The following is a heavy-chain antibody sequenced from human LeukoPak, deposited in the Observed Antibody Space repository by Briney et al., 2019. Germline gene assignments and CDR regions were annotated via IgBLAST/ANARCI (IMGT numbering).Heavy chain of an antibody. CDR1: GYSISSGYH. Sequence: SETLSLTCTVSGYSISSGYHWGWIRQPPGKGLEWIGSIYHSGSTYYNPSLKSRVTISVDTSKNQFSLKLRSVTAADTAVYYCARGIAVAGIDYWGQGTLVTVSS. V-gene: IGHV4-38-2*02. CDR3: ARGIAVAGIDY. J-gene: IGHJ4*02. CDR2: IYHSGST. D-gene: IGHD6-19*01.